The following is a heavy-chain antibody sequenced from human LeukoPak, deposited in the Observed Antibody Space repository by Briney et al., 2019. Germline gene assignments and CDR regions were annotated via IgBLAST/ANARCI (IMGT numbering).Heavy chain of an antibody. CDR1: GGSISSHY. J-gene: IGHJ4*02. V-gene: IGHV4-59*11. Sequence: SETLSLTCTVSGGSISSHYWSWIRQPPGKGLEWIGYIYYSGSTNYNPSLKSRVTMSVDTSKNQFSLKLSSVTAADTAVYYCVRGGIVGSTARIPLFDYWGQGTLVTVSS. D-gene: IGHD1-26*01. CDR3: VRGGIVGSTARIPLFDY. CDR2: IYYSGST.